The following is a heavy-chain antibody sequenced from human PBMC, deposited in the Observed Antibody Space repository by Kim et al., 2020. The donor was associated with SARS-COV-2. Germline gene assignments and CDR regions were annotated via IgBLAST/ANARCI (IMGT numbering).Heavy chain of an antibody. V-gene: IGHV3-11*01. CDR3: ALPDGSGSYTYY. Sequence: YYADSVKGRFTISRDNAKNSLYLQMNSLRAEDTAVYYCALPDGSGSYTYYWGQGTLVTVSS. D-gene: IGHD3-10*01. J-gene: IGHJ4*02.